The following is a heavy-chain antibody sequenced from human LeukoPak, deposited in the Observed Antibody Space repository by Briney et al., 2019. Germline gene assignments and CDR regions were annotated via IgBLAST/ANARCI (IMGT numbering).Heavy chain of an antibody. V-gene: IGHV4-34*01. CDR3: ARGVPAFYYYYGMDV. CDR2: INHSGST. Sequence: SETLSLTCTVSGGSISNGGYYWSWIRQPPGKGLEWIGEINHSGSTNYNPSLKSRVTISVDTSKNQFSLKLSSVTAADTAVYYCARGVPAFYYYYGMDVWGQGTTVTVSS. CDR1: GGSISNGGYY. J-gene: IGHJ6*02. D-gene: IGHD3-10*02.